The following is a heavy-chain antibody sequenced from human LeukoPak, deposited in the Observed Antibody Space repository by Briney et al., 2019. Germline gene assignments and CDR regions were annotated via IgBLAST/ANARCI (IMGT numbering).Heavy chain of an antibody. CDR3: ARQYSYGLGAEDY. CDR1: GYSFTSYW. CDR2: IYPGDSDT. Sequence: GESLKISCKGSGYSFTSYWIGWVRQTPGKGLEWMGIIYPGDSDTGYSPSFQGQVTISADKSISTAYLQWSSLKASDTAMYYCARQYSYGLGAEDYWGQGTLVTVSS. V-gene: IGHV5-51*01. J-gene: IGHJ4*02. D-gene: IGHD5-18*01.